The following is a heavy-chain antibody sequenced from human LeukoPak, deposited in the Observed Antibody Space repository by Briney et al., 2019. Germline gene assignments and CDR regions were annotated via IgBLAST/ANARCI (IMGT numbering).Heavy chain of an antibody. V-gene: IGHV4-39*07. CDR1: GGSISSSSYY. Sequence: SETLSLTCTVSGGSISSSSYYWGWIRQPPGKGLEWIGSIYYSGSTYYNPSLKSRVTISLHTSKNQFSLRLSSVTAADTAVYYCARSPNFQHWGQGTLVTVSS. CDR3: ARSPNFQH. J-gene: IGHJ1*01. CDR2: IYYSGST.